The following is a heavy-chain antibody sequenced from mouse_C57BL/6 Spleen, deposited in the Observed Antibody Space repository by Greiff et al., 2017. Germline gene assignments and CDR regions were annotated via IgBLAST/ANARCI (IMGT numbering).Heavy chain of an antibody. Sequence: VQLQQSGPELVKPGASVKIPCKASGYTFTDYNMDWVKQSHGKSLEWIGDINPTNGGTIYNQKFKGKATLTVDKSSSTAYMELRSLTSEDTAVYYCARPQLGRNYYAMDYWGQGTSVTVSS. J-gene: IGHJ4*01. D-gene: IGHD4-1*01. CDR3: ARPQLGRNYYAMDY. CDR2: INPTNGGT. V-gene: IGHV1-18*01. CDR1: GYTFTDYN.